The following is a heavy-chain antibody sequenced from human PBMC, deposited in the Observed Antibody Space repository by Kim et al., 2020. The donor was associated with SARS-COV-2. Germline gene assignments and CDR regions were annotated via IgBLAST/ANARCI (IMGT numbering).Heavy chain of an antibody. J-gene: IGHJ6*02. V-gene: IGHV5-51*01. Sequence: SPSLQGQVTISADKSISTAYLQWSSLKASDTAMYYCARSPAARHIYGMDVWGQGTTVTVSS. D-gene: IGHD6-6*01. CDR3: ARSPAARHIYGMDV.